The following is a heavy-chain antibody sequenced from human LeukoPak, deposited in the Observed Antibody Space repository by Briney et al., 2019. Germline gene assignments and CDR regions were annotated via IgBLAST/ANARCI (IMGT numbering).Heavy chain of an antibody. Sequence: PGGSLRLSCAASGFTFDDYGMSWVRQAPGKGLEWVSVINWNGGSTGYADSVKGRFTISRDNAKNSLYLQVSSLRAEDTAWYYCARGQNYYGSGSQTFDIWGQGTMVTVSS. CDR2: INWNGGST. D-gene: IGHD3-10*01. J-gene: IGHJ3*02. CDR1: GFTFDDYG. CDR3: ARGQNYYGSGSQTFDI. V-gene: IGHV3-20*04.